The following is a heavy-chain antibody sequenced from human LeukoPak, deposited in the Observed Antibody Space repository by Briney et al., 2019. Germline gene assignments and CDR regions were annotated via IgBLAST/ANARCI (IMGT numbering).Heavy chain of an antibody. CDR1: GGSFSSYY. J-gene: IGHJ6*03. CDR3: ARTQPGYSSSWYTGYYYYMDV. Sequence: SETLSLTCTVSGGSFSSYYWSWIRQPPGKGLEWIGYISDSGSVNYSPSLKSRVTISVDTSKNQFSLKLSSVTAADTAVYYCARTQPGYSSSWYTGYYYYMDVWGKGTTVTVSS. V-gene: IGHV4-59*12. CDR2: ISDSGSV. D-gene: IGHD6-13*01.